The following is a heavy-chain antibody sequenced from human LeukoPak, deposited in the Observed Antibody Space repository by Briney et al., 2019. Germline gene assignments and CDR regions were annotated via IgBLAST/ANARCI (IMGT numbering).Heavy chain of an antibody. J-gene: IGHJ6*03. CDR3: ARVEEGYGSGRRGNFYYYYMDV. CDR1: GGSISSYY. D-gene: IGHD3-10*01. V-gene: IGHV4-59*01. CDR2: VHYSGST. Sequence: SETLSFTCTVSGGSISSYYWSWIRQPPGKGLEWIGYVHYSGSTNYNPSLKSRVTISVDTSKNQFSLKLSSVTTADTAVYYCARVEEGYGSGRRGNFYYYYMDVWGKGTTVTISS.